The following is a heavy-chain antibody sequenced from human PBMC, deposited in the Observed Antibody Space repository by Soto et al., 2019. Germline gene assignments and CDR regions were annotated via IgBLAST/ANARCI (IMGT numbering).Heavy chain of an antibody. Sequence: EVQLVESGGGLVQPGGSLRLSCAASGFTFSSYSMNWVRQAPGKGLEWVSYISSSSSTIYYADSVKGRFTISRDNAKNALYLQMNSLRAEDTAVYYCARHPERIAEIGWFDPWGQATVVSVSS. D-gene: IGHD6-13*01. J-gene: IGHJ5*02. V-gene: IGHV3-48*01. CDR2: ISSSSSTI. CDR3: ARHPERIAEIGWFDP. CDR1: GFTFSSYS.